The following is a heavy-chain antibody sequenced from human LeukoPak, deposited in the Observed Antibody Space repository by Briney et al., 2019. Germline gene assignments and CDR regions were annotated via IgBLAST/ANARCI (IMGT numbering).Heavy chain of an antibody. J-gene: IGHJ4*02. D-gene: IGHD2-2*01. CDR2: LLGDGGSQ. CDR1: GFTFRNFG. CDR3: GGFRGSTYY. Sequence: PGGSLRLSCAASGFTFRNFGMHWVRQAPGKEPDWVAYLLGDGGSQEYVDSVKGRFTISRDNSKNTLYLQMNSLRAEDTAVYYCGGFRGSTYYWGQGTLVTVSS. V-gene: IGHV3-30*03.